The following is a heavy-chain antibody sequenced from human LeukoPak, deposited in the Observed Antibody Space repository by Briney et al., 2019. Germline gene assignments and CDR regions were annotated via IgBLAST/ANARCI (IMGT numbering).Heavy chain of an antibody. J-gene: IGHJ5*02. D-gene: IGHD4-11*01. CDR2: IIPIFGTA. CDR3: ARDGLSATVSSYSWFDP. CDR1: GGTFSSYA. Sequence: SVKVSCKASGGTFSSYAISWVRQAPGQGLEWMGGIIPIFGTANYAQKFQGRVTITADESTSTAYMELSSLRSEDTAVYYCARDGLSATVSSYSWFDPWGQGTLVTVSS. V-gene: IGHV1-69*01.